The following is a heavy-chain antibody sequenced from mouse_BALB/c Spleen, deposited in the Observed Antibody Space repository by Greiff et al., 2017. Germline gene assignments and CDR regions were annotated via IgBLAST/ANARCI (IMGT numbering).Heavy chain of an antibody. Sequence: EVKLMESGGGLVKPGGSLKLSCAASGFTFSDYYMYWVRQTPEKRLEWVATISDGGSYTYYPDSVKGRFTITRDTAKNNLYLQMSSLKSEDTAMYYCARDPYYSSSFAYWGQGTLVTVSA. CDR3: ARDPYYSSSFAY. D-gene: IGHD2-5*01. CDR2: ISDGGSYT. CDR1: GFTFSDYY. J-gene: IGHJ3*01. V-gene: IGHV5-4*02.